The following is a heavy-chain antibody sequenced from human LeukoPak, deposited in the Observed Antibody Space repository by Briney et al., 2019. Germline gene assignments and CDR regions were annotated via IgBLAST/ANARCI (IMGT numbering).Heavy chain of an antibody. J-gene: IGHJ6*03. Sequence: PSGTLSLTCTVSGGSISSSCCSWGWIRQPPGKGLEWIGSAHYSGSTYYNPSLKSRVTISVDTSKNQFSLKLSSVTAADTAVYYCARLTGTNYYYYMDVWGKGTTVTVS. CDR3: ARLTGTNYYYYMDV. CDR1: GGSISSSCCS. D-gene: IGHD1-7*01. CDR2: AHYSGST. V-gene: IGHV4-39*07.